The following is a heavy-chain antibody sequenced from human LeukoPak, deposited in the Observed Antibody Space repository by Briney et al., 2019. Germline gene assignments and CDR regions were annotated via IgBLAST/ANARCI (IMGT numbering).Heavy chain of an antibody. CDR1: GFTFSSYG. J-gene: IGHJ4*02. V-gene: IGHV3-33*06. Sequence: GGSLRLSCAASGFTFSSYGMHWVRQAPGKGLEWVAVIWYDGSNKYYADSVKGRFTISRENTKNNLYLQMNSLRAEDTAVYYCAKGGGYSSSWYVDYWGQGTLVTVSS. CDR2: IWYDGSNK. D-gene: IGHD6-13*01. CDR3: AKGGGYSSSWYVDY.